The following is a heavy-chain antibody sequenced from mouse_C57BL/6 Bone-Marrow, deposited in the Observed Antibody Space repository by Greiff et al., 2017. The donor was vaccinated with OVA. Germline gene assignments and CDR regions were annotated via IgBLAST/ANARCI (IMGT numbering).Heavy chain of an antibody. CDR3: ARHEDRGYDYLAWFAY. CDR2: FYPGSGSI. J-gene: IGHJ3*01. D-gene: IGHD2-4*01. CDR1: GYTFTEYT. Sequence: VKLVESGAELVKPGASVKLSCKASGYTFTEYTIHWVKQRSGQGLEWIGWFYPGSGSIKYNEKFKDKATLTADKSSSTVYMELSRLTSEDSAVYFCARHEDRGYDYLAWFAYWGQGTLVTVSA. V-gene: IGHV1-62-2*01.